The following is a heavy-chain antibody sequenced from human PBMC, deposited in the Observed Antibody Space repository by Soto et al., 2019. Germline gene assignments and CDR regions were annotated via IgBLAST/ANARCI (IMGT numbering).Heavy chain of an antibody. Sequence: SVKVSCEASGGTFSSYAISWVRQAPGQGLEWMGGIIPIFGTANYAQKFQGRVTITADESTSTAYMELSSLRSEDTAVYYCARAVPRRKTSIQLWSRLDYWGQGTLVTVSS. D-gene: IGHD5-18*01. CDR2: IIPIFGTA. CDR3: ARAVPRRKTSIQLWSRLDY. J-gene: IGHJ4*02. V-gene: IGHV1-69*13. CDR1: GGTFSSYA.